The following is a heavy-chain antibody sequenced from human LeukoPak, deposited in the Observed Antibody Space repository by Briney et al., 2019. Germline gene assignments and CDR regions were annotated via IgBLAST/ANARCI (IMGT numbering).Heavy chain of an antibody. CDR1: GGSISSGSYY. Sequence: SETLSLTCTVSGGSISSGSYYWSWIRQPAGKGLEWIGRIYTSGSTNYNPSLKSRVTISVDTSKNQFSLKLSSVTAADTAVYYCAREGNPGGFDPWGQGTLVTVSS. CDR3: AREGNPGGFDP. D-gene: IGHD6-25*01. V-gene: IGHV4-61*02. CDR2: IYTSGST. J-gene: IGHJ5*02.